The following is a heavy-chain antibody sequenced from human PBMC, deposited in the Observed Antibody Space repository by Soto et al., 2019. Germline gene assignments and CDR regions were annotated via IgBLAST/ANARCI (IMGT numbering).Heavy chain of an antibody. Sequence: QLQLQESGPGLVKPSETLSLTCTVSGGSISSSSYYWGWIRQPPGKGLEWIGSIHYSGSTYYNSSLKGRVTISVDTSKNQFSLKLSSVTAADTAVYYCARRYGSGNLLSDWGQGTLVTVSS. CDR1: GGSISSSSYY. D-gene: IGHD3-10*01. V-gene: IGHV4-39*01. CDR2: IHYSGST. CDR3: ARRYGSGNLLSD. J-gene: IGHJ4*02.